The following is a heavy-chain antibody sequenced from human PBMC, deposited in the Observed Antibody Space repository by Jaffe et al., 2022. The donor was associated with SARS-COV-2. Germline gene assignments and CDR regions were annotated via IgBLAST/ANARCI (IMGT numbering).Heavy chain of an antibody. V-gene: IGHV3-9*01. Sequence: EVQLVESGGGLVQPGRSLRLSCATSGFTFDDYAMNWVRQVPGKGLEWVSGISWNSGNIGYADSVKGRFTISRDNARNSLYLQMNSLRGEDTAIYYCAKDGDTSSWYGWLDSWGQGTLVTVSS. CDR1: GFTFDDYA. CDR3: AKDGDTSSWYGWLDS. CDR2: ISWNSGNI. J-gene: IGHJ5*01. D-gene: IGHD6-13*01.